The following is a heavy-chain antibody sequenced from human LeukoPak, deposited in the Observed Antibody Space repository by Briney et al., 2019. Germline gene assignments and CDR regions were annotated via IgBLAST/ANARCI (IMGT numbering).Heavy chain of an antibody. CDR2: INPNSGGT. CDR3: ATCSDGSCYPRYYFDY. D-gene: IGHD2-15*01. CDR1: GYTFSDYY. J-gene: IGHJ4*02. Sequence: ASVKVSCKASGYTFSDYYIHWVRQAPGQGLEWMGWINPNSGGTNYAQKFQGRVTMTRDTSISTADMDLSRLGSDDTAVYYCATCSDGSCYPRYYFDYWGQGTLVTVSS. V-gene: IGHV1-2*02.